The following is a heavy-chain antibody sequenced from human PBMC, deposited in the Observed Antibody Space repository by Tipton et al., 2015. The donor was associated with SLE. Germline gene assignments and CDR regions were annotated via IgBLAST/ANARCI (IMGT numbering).Heavy chain of an antibody. CDR1: GFIFTSYT. CDR2: IYTGGGT. CDR3: ARRAVTNDWYFDL. V-gene: IGHV3-23*03. Sequence: SLRLSCAASGFIFTSYTLNWVRQTPEKGLEWVSVIYTGGGTYYADSVKGRLTISRDNSKNTVYLQMNSLRPEDTAVYYCARRAVTNDWYFDLWGRGTLVTVSS. D-gene: IGHD4-17*01. J-gene: IGHJ2*01.